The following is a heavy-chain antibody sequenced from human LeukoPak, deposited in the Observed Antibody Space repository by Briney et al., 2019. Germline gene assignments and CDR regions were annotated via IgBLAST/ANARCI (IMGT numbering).Heavy chain of an antibody. CDR2: ISGSGGST. D-gene: IGHD2-15*01. CDR3: AKDPPCSGGTCYGYFES. V-gene: IGHV3-23*01. J-gene: IGHJ4*02. CDR1: GFTFSSYA. Sequence: GGSLRLSCAASGFTFSSYAMSWVRQAPGKGLEWVSAISGSGGSTYYADSVKGRFTISRDNSKNTLYLQMNNVRDEDTAVYYCAKDPPCSGGTCYGYFESWGQGTLVTVSS.